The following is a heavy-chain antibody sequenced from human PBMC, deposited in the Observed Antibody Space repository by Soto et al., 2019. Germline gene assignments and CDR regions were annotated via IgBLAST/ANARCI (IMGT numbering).Heavy chain of an antibody. CDR2: INAGNGNT. CDR1: GYTLTELS. D-gene: IGHD6-19*01. J-gene: IGHJ4*02. CDR3: ARAVAVPADFDY. Sequence: ASVKVSCKDSGYTLTELSMHWVRQAPGQRLEWMGWINAGNGNTKYSQKFQGRVTITRDTSASTAYMELSSLRSEDTAVYYCARAVAVPADFDYWGQGTLVTVSS. V-gene: IGHV1-3*01.